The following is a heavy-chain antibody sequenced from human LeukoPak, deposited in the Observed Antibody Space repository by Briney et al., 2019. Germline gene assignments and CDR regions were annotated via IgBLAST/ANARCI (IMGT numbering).Heavy chain of an antibody. CDR3: AGSIYEVGCFQH. J-gene: IGHJ1*01. V-gene: IGHV1-18*01. Sequence: ASVKVSCKASGYTFTSYGISWVRQAPGQGLEWMGWISAYNGNTNYAQKLQGRVTMTTDTSTSTAYMELRSLRSDDTAVYYCAGSIYEVGCFQHWGQGTLVTVSS. D-gene: IGHD3-16*01. CDR1: GYTFTSYG. CDR2: ISAYNGNT.